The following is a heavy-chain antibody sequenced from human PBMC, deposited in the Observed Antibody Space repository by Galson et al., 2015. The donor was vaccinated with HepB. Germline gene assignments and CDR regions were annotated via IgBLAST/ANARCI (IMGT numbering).Heavy chain of an antibody. Sequence: PLRLSCAASGFTFSNSGMSWVRQAPGKGLEWVSGISGSGSSTYYADSVKDRFTIFRDNSKNTLYLQMDSLRAEDTAIYYCAREGFSSSWLLLYFFDCWDQGTPVTVSS. CDR3: AREGFSSSWLLLYFFDC. CDR1: GFTFSNSG. CDR2: ISGSGSST. D-gene: IGHD6-13*01. J-gene: IGHJ4*02. V-gene: IGHV3-23*01.